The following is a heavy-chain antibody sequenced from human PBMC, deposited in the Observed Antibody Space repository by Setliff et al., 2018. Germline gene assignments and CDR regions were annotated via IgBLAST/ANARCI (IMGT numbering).Heavy chain of an antibody. Sequence: RLSCAASGFTFSTYEVNWVRQAPGKGLEWVSYISSSSSTIYYADSVKGRFTISRDNAKNSLYLQMNSLRAEDTAVYYCARDRGSGSYFLRYSDYWGQGTLVTVSS. CDR2: ISSSSSTI. J-gene: IGHJ4*02. D-gene: IGHD1-26*01. CDR3: ARDRGSGSYFLRYSDY. CDR1: GFTFSTYE. V-gene: IGHV3-48*03.